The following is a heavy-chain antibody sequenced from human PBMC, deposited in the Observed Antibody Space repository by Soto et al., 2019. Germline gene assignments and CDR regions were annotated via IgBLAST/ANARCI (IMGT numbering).Heavy chain of an antibody. J-gene: IGHJ6*03. CDR1: GGSISSGGYY. CDR2: IYYSGST. Sequence: PSETLSLTCTVSGGSISSGGYYWSWIRQNPGKGLEWIGYIYYSGSTYYNPSLKSRGTISVDTSKNQFSLKLSSVTSVDTAVYYCARYHYYYMDVSGKGSTVTVSS. CDR3: ARYHYYYMDV. V-gene: IGHV4-31*03.